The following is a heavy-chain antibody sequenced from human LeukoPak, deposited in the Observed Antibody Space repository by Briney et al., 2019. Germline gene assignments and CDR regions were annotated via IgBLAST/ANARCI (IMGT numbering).Heavy chain of an antibody. D-gene: IGHD3-3*01. CDR2: IRYDGSNK. CDR1: GFTFSSYG. CDR3: AKGLGFFPRFYDFDY. V-gene: IGHV3-30*02. Sequence: PGGSLRLSCAASGFTFSSYGMHWVRQAPGKGLEWVAFIRYDGSNKYYADSVKGRFTISRGNSKNTLYLQMNSLRAEDTAVYYCAKGLGFFPRFYDFDYWGQGTLVTVSS. J-gene: IGHJ4*02.